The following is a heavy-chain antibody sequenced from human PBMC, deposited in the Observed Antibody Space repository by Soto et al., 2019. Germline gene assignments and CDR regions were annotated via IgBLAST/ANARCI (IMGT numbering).Heavy chain of an antibody. J-gene: IGHJ4*02. CDR1: GFTFTSSA. CDR3: ARDAKSSSSPKVDY. D-gene: IGHD6-6*01. CDR2: IVVGSGNT. Sequence: SVKVSCKASGFTFTSSAVQWVRQARGQRLEWIGWIVVGSGNTNYAQKLQGRVTMTTDTSTSTAYMELRSLRSDDTAVYYCARDAKSSSSPKVDYWGQGTLVTVSS. V-gene: IGHV1-58*01.